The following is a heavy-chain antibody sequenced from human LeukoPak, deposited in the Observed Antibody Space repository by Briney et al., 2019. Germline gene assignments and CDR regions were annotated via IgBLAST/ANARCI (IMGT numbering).Heavy chain of an antibody. CDR2: INPNSGGT. J-gene: IGHJ4*02. Sequence: ASVKVSCKASGGTFSSYAISWVRQAPGQGLEWMGWINPNSGGTNYAQKFQGRVTMTRDTSISTAYMELSRLRSDDTAVYYCAREGRYCSGGSCWYDYWGQGTLVTVSS. D-gene: IGHD2-15*01. CDR1: GGTFSSYA. CDR3: AREGRYCSGGSCWYDY. V-gene: IGHV1-2*02.